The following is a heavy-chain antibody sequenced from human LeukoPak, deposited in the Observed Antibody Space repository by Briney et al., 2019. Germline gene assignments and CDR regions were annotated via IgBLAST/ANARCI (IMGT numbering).Heavy chain of an antibody. Sequence: GASVKVSCKASGYTXTGYYMHWVRQAPGQGLEWMGWINPNSGGTNYAQKFQGRVTMTRDTSISTAYMELSRLRSDDTAVYYCARWLQIDSAFDIWGQGTMVTVSS. CDR3: ARWLQIDSAFDI. CDR2: INPNSGGT. CDR1: GYTXTGYY. J-gene: IGHJ3*02. D-gene: IGHD5-24*01. V-gene: IGHV1-2*02.